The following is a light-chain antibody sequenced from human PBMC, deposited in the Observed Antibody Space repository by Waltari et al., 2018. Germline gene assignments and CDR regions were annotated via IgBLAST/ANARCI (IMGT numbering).Light chain of an antibody. V-gene: IGLV4-69*01. Sequence: QPVLTQSPSASASLGASVKLPCTLSSAFSSYAVVWHQQQPEKGPRDLMKVNSDGTHTKGDGIPDRFSGSSSGAERYLTLSSLQSDDEADYYCQTWGTGVQWVFGGGSKVTVL. CDR1: SAFSSYA. CDR3: QTWGTGVQWV. CDR2: VNSDGTH. J-gene: IGLJ3*02.